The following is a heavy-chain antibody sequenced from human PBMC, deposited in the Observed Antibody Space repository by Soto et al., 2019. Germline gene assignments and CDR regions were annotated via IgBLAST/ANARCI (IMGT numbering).Heavy chain of an antibody. Sequence: QVQLVQSGAEVKKPGASVKVSCKASGYTFVSYYIQWVRQAPGQGLEWMGLIDPSTGRTTYEQKFQDRVTMTRDKSTGTVYMELSSLKSEDTAVYYCARDASPGYCDYWGQGALVTVSS. J-gene: IGHJ4*02. CDR3: ARDASPGYCDY. V-gene: IGHV1-46*01. CDR2: IDPSTGRT. CDR1: GYTFVSYY.